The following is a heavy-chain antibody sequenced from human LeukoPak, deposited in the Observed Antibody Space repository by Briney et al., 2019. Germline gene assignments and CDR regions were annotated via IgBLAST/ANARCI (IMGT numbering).Heavy chain of an antibody. J-gene: IGHJ4*02. CDR2: IYSSGST. CDR1: GGSISSFY. CDR3: AIVLGWAGFDY. V-gene: IGHV4-4*07. Sequence: SETLSLTCTVSGGSISSFYWSWFRQPAGKGLEWIGRIYSSGSTNYNPSLKSRLTMSVDTSKNQFSLRLSSVTAADTAVYYCAIVLGWAGFDYWGQGTLVTVSS. D-gene: IGHD6-19*01.